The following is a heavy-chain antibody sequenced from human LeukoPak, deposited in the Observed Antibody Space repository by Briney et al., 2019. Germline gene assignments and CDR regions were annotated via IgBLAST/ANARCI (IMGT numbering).Heavy chain of an antibody. CDR2: ISGSNNYI. CDR1: GFTFSSYI. Sequence: GGSLRLSCAASGFTFSSYIMNWVRQAPGKGLEWVSSISGSNNYIYYADSVKGRFTISRDNVKNSLYLQMNSLRADDTAVYYCARGYTHGLDVWGQGTTVTVSS. V-gene: IGHV3-21*01. D-gene: IGHD5-18*01. CDR3: ARGYTHGLDV. J-gene: IGHJ6*02.